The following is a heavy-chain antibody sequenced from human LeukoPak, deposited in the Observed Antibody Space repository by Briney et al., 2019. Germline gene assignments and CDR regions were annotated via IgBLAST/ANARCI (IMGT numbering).Heavy chain of an antibody. CDR3: AKYYDSSGYYSGGGFDP. J-gene: IGHJ5*02. CDR1: GGTFSSYA. CDR2: IIPIFGTA. D-gene: IGHD3-22*01. Sequence: ASVKVSCKASGGTFSSYAISWVRQAPGQGLEWMGGIIPIFGTANYAQKFQGRVTITADESTSTAYMELSSLRSEDTAVYYCAKYYDSSGYYSGGGFDPWGQGTLVTVSS. V-gene: IGHV1-69*13.